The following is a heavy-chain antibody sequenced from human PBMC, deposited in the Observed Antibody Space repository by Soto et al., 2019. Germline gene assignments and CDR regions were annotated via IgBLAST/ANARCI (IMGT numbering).Heavy chain of an antibody. CDR2: IWYDGSNK. J-gene: IGHJ5*02. CDR1: GFTFSSYG. V-gene: IGHV3-33*01. Sequence: GGTLGLSCAASGFTFSSYGMHWVRQAPGKGLEWVAVIWYDGSNKYYADSVKGRFTISRDNSKNTLYLQMNSLRAEDTAVYYCARDPAPYITPPPGTWFDPSGQGTLVTVSS. CDR3: ARDPAPYITPPPGTWFDP. D-gene: IGHD3-3*01.